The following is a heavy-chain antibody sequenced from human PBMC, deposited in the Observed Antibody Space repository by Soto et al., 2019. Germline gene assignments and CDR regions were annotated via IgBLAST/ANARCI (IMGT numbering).Heavy chain of an antibody. CDR2: IRSKANSYAT. Sequence: GASVKVSCAASGFTFSGSAMHWVRQASGKGLEWVGRIRSKANSYATAYAASVKGRFTISRDDSKNTAYLQMNSLKTEDTAVYYCTRHPEYCSGGSCYLAFDYWGQGTLVTVSS. J-gene: IGHJ4*02. V-gene: IGHV3-73*01. D-gene: IGHD2-15*01. CDR3: TRHPEYCSGGSCYLAFDY. CDR1: GFTFSGSA.